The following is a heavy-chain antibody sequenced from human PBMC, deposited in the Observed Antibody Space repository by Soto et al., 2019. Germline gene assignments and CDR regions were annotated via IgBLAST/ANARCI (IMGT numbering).Heavy chain of an antibody. J-gene: IGHJ6*02. CDR1: GYTFTSYG. Sequence: QVQLVQSGAEVKKPGASVKVSCKASGYTFTSYGISWVRQAPGQGLEWMGWISAYNGNTNYAQKLQGRVTMTTDTSTSTAYMELRSLRSDDTAVYYCARDLSPIVLMVYAYYYYGMDVWGQGTTVTVSS. V-gene: IGHV1-18*01. D-gene: IGHD2-8*01. CDR2: ISAYNGNT. CDR3: ARDLSPIVLMVYAYYYYGMDV.